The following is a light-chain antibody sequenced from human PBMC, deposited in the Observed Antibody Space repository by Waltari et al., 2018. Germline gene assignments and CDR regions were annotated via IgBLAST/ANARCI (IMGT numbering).Light chain of an antibody. CDR2: AAS. Sequence: DILMTQSPSSLSASVGDRVTITCRASQSISKCLNWYQKKAGKAPNLLIYAASRLETGVPSRFSGSGSGTDFTLTISSLQPDDFGTYYCQQSYNTPPVTFGPGTKVDIK. V-gene: IGKV1-39*01. J-gene: IGKJ1*01. CDR1: QSISKC. CDR3: QQSYNTPPVT.